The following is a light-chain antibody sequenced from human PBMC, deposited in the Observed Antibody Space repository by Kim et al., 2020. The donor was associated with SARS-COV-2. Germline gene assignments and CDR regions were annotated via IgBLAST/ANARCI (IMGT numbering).Light chain of an antibody. CDR1: QGISTY. CDR3: QKYNTVPYT. J-gene: IGKJ2*01. V-gene: IGKV1-27*01. CDR2: AAS. Sequence: ASVGDRGTITCRASQGISTYLAWYQQKPGKVPKLLIYAASALQSGVPSRFGGSGSGTDFTLTISSLQPEDVATYYCQKYNTVPYTFGQGTKLEI.